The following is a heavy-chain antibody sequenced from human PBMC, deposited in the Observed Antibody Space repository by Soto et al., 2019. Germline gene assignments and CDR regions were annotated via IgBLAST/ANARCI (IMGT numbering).Heavy chain of an antibody. V-gene: IGHV3-48*02. D-gene: IGHD5-12*01. CDR1: GFTFSSYG. Sequence: GGSLRLSCAASGFTFSSYGMHWARQAPGKGLEWVSYISSSSSTIYYADSVKGRFTISRDNAKNSLYLQMNSLRDEDTAVYYCARDVSGLNWFDPWGQGTLVTVSS. J-gene: IGHJ5*02. CDR3: ARDVSGLNWFDP. CDR2: ISSSSSTI.